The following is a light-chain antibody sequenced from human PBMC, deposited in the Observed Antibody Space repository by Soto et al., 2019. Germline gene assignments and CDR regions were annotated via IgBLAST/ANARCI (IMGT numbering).Light chain of an antibody. Sequence: QSVLTQSSSASASLGSSVKLTCTRSNGRSTYIIAWHQQQPGKAPRFLIKLEGSGSYNKGSGVPDRFSGSTSGSDRYLTISNLQSEDEADYYCETWDSHTQMFGGGTKLTVL. V-gene: IGLV4-60*03. CDR1: NGRSTYI. CDR3: ETWDSHTQM. CDR2: LEGSGSY. J-gene: IGLJ3*02.